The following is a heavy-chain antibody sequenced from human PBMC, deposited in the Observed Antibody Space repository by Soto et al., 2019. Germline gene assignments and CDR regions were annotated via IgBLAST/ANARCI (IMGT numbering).Heavy chain of an antibody. CDR2: MNPNSGNT. V-gene: IGHV1-8*01. D-gene: IGHD6-19*01. J-gene: IGHJ3*02. CDR1: GYTFTSYD. Sequence: GASVKVSCKASGYTFTSYDINWVRQATGQGLEWMGWMNPNSGNTGYAQKFQGRVTMTRNTSISTAYMELSSLRSEDTAVYYCARVAVAGMIDAFDIWGQGTMVTVSS. CDR3: ARVAVAGMIDAFDI.